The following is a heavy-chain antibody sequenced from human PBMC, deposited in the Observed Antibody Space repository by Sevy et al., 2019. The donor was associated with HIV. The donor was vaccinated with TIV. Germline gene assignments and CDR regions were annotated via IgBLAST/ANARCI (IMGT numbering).Heavy chain of an antibody. CDR3: VYDPDQ. Sequence: SETLSLTCTVSGGSISSGRYYWGWIRQPAGKGLEWIGRFDTSGGTNYNPSLNSRVIISVDTSKNQFFLKLTSVTAADTAVYYCVYDPDQWGQGILVTVSS. V-gene: IGHV4-61*02. D-gene: IGHD3-3*01. J-gene: IGHJ4*02. CDR2: FDTSGGT. CDR1: GGSISSGRYY.